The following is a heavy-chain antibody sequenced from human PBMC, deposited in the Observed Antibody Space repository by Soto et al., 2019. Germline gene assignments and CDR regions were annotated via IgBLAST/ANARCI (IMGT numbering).Heavy chain of an antibody. Sequence: GGSLRLSCAASGFTFYSSAMSWVRQAPGKGLEWVSAISTAGGNTLYADSVKGRFTISRDNSKNTLYLQMNSLRAEDTAIYYCAKPSEGSYPESRVFDSWGQGTRVTVSS. V-gene: IGHV3-23*01. CDR2: ISTAGGNT. CDR1: GFTFYSSA. CDR3: AKPSEGSYPESRVFDS. J-gene: IGHJ4*02. D-gene: IGHD1-26*01.